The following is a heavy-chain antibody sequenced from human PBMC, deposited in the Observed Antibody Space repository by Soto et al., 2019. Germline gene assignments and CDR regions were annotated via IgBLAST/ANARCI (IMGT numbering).Heavy chain of an antibody. Sequence: PGGSLRLSCAASGFTFSSYAMHWVRQAPGKGLEWVAVISYDGSNKYYADSVKGRFTISRDNSKNTLYLQMNSLRAEDTAVYYCARLFEGYDFWSGYSNYYYYYGMDVWGQGTTVTVSS. D-gene: IGHD3-3*01. J-gene: IGHJ6*02. CDR1: GFTFSSYA. CDR2: ISYDGSNK. V-gene: IGHV3-30-3*01. CDR3: ARLFEGYDFWSGYSNYYYYYGMDV.